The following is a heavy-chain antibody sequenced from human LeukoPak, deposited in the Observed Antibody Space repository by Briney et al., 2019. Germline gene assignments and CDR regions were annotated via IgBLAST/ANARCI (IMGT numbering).Heavy chain of an antibody. CDR3: ARGTVAEEFYFDY. CDR2: ITPIFTTT. Sequence: SVKVSCKASGGTFSNSVISWVRQAPGQGLEWMGGITPIFTTTNYAQKFKGRVTITADDSSSTAYMELTSLRAEDTAVYYCARGTVAEEFYFDYWGQGTLVTVSS. CDR1: GGTFSNSV. D-gene: IGHD3-10*01. J-gene: IGHJ4*02. V-gene: IGHV1-69*13.